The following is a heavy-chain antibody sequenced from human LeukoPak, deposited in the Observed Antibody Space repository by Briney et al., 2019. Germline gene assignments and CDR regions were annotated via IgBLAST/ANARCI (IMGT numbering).Heavy chain of an antibody. V-gene: IGHV4-59*08. D-gene: IGHD3-22*01. J-gene: IGHJ4*02. CDR1: GGSISSYY. Sequence: SETLSLTCSVSGGSISSYYWNWIRQPPGKGLEWIGYIYYSGSTYYNPSLKSRVTISVDTSKNQFSLKLSSVTAADTAVYYCARRSRSGYSDFDYWGQGTLVTVSS. CDR2: IYYSGST. CDR3: ARRSRSGYSDFDY.